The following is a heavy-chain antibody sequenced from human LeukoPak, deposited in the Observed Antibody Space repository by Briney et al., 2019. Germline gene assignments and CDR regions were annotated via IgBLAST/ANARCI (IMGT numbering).Heavy chain of an antibody. V-gene: IGHV4-30-4*08. J-gene: IGHJ5*02. CDR1: GGSISSGDYY. CDR3: ARVLLPFPTNWFDP. CDR2: IYYSGST. D-gene: IGHD3-3*01. Sequence: SETLSLTCTVSGGSISSGDYYWSWIPQPPGKGLAWIGHIYYSGSTYYSPSLKSRVTISVDTSKNPCCLNLSSVTAADTAVYYCARVLLPFPTNWFDPSGQGTLVTVSS.